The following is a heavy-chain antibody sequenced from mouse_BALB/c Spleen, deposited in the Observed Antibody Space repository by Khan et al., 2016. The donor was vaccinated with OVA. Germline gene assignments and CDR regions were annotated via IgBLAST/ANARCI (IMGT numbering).Heavy chain of an antibody. CDR1: GYTFTGFA. Sequence: QVQLQQSGAELVRPGVSVKISCKGSGYTFTGFAIHWVKQSHAKSLEWIGVISTYYGDADYNQKFKGKATMTVDKSSSTAFVELARLTPEDSANYYCVRGSGNSRFAYWGQGTLVTVSA. V-gene: IGHV1S137*01. CDR2: ISTYYGDA. J-gene: IGHJ3*01. D-gene: IGHD1-3*01. CDR3: VRGSGNSRFAY.